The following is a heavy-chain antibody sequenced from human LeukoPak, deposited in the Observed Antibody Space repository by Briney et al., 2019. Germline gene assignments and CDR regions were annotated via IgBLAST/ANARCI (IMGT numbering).Heavy chain of an antibody. CDR1: GYTFTSYG. Sequence: ASVKVSCKASGYTFTSYGVSWVRQAPGQGLEWMGWISAYNGNTNYAQKLQGRATMTTDTSTSTAYMELRSLRSDDTAVYYCARADRFLEWFYDPKWFDPWGQGTLVTVFS. V-gene: IGHV1-18*01. D-gene: IGHD3-3*01. CDR2: ISAYNGNT. CDR3: ARADRFLEWFYDPKWFDP. J-gene: IGHJ5*02.